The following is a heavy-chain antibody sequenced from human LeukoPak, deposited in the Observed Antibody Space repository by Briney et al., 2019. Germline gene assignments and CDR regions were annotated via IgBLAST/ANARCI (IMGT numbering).Heavy chain of an antibody. D-gene: IGHD2-21*02. CDR2: ISAYNGNT. Sequence: GASVKLSCKSSGYIFTSLGISWVRQAPGQGLEWMGWISAYNGNTNYAQKLQGRVTMTTDTSTSTAYMELRSLRSDDTAVYYGARDPTIAYCGGDCYFDYWGQGTLVTVSS. CDR1: GYIFTSLG. J-gene: IGHJ4*02. V-gene: IGHV1-18*01. CDR3: ARDPTIAYCGGDCYFDY.